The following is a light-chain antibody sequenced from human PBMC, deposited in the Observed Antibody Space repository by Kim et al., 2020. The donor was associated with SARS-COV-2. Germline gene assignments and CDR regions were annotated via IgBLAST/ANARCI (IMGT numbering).Light chain of an antibody. V-gene: IGLV2-11*03. Sequence: PGHSITISCTGTTSDVGGYNCVSWYQQHPGKGHKVVVHGVSERPSGVPDRFSGSKSGNTASLTISGLQAEDEAAYYCCSYAGSLYVFGTGTKVTVL. CDR1: TSDVGGYNC. CDR3: CSYAGSLYV. J-gene: IGLJ1*01. CDR2: GVS.